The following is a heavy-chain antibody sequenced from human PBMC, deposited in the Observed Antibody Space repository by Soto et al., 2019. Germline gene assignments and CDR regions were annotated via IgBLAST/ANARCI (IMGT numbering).Heavy chain of an antibody. CDR3: ARDGRVYSSSSYYGMDV. Sequence: PGGSLRLSCAASGFTFSSYAMHWVRQAPGKGLEWVAVISYDGSNKYYADSVKGRFTISRDNSKNTLYLQMNSLRAEDTAVYYCARDGRVYSSSSYYGMDVWGQGTTVTVS. D-gene: IGHD6-13*01. V-gene: IGHV3-30-3*01. J-gene: IGHJ6*02. CDR1: GFTFSSYA. CDR2: ISYDGSNK.